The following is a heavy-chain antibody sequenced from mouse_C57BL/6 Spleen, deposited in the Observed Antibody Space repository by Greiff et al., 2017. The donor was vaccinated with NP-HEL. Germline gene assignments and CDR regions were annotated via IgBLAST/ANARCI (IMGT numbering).Heavy chain of an antibody. Sequence: QVQLQQPGAELVKPGASVKLSCKASGYTFTSYWMHWVKQRPGQGLEWIGMIHPNSGSTNYNEKFKSKATLTVDKSSSTAYMQLSSLTSEDSAVYYCAREWGGYYSNFYAMDYWGQGTSVTVSS. CDR3: AREWGGYYSNFYAMDY. D-gene: IGHD2-5*01. V-gene: IGHV1-64*01. J-gene: IGHJ4*01. CDR1: GYTFTSYW. CDR2: IHPNSGST.